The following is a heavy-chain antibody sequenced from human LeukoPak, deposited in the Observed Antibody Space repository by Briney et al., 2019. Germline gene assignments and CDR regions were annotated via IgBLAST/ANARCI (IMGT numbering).Heavy chain of an antibody. Sequence: GGSLRLSCAASGFTLGAYWMTWVRQAPGKGLEWVANINQDGSEKHYLDSVKGRFTISRDNPRNSLSLQMSSLRAEDTAIYYCARNSESLTHPKYWGQGTLVTVSS. V-gene: IGHV3-7*01. J-gene: IGHJ4*02. CDR1: GFTLGAYW. CDR3: ARNSESLTHPKY. CDR2: INQDGSEK. D-gene: IGHD1-14*01.